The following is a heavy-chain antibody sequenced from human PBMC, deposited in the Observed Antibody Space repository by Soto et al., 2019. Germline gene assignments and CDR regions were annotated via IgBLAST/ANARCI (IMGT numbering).Heavy chain of an antibody. Sequence: SETLSLTCTVSGGSISSSSYYWGWIRQPPGKGLEWIGSIYYSGSTYYNPSLKSRVTISVDTSKNQFSLKLSSVTAADTAVYYCARERSFNGGYYGMDVWGQGTTVTVSS. CDR1: GGSISSSSYY. CDR3: ARERSFNGGYYGMDV. CDR2: IYYSGST. J-gene: IGHJ6*02. V-gene: IGHV4-39*02. D-gene: IGHD3-10*01.